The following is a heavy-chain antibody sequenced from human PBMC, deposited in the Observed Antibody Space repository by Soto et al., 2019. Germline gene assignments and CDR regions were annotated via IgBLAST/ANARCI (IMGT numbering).Heavy chain of an antibody. D-gene: IGHD6-13*01. V-gene: IGHV3-48*01. CDR1: GFTFSSYS. J-gene: IGHJ5*02. Sequence: GGSLRLSCAASGFTFSSYSMNWVRQAPGKGLEWVSYITGSSSTIYYADSVKGRFTISRDNAKNSLYLQMNSLRAEDTAVYFCARAKGSSSLNWFDPWGQGTLVTVSS. CDR3: ARAKGSSSLNWFDP. CDR2: ITGSSSTI.